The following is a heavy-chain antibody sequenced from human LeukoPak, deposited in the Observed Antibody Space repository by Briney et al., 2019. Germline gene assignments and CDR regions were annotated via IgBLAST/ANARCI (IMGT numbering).Heavy chain of an antibody. J-gene: IGHJ3*02. V-gene: IGHV3-21*01. Sequence: KPGRSLRLSCAASGFTFSSYGMHWVRQAPGKGLEWVSSISSSSSYIYYADSVKGRFTISRDNAKNSLYLQMNSLRAEGTAVYYCARDLALFDIWGQGTMVTVSS. CDR3: ARDLALFDI. CDR1: GFTFSSYG. CDR2: ISSSSSYI.